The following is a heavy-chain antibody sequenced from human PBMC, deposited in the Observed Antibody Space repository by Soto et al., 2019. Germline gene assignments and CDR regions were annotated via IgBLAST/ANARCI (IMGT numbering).Heavy chain of an antibody. CDR1: GGSISSSSYY. CDR2: IYYSGST. V-gene: IGHV4-39*01. J-gene: IGHJ3*02. Sequence: QLQLQESGPGLVKPSETLSLTCTVSGGSISSSSYYWGWIRQPPGKGREWIGSIYYSGSTYYNPSLKSRVTISVDTSKNQFSLKLSSVTAADTAVYYCARQETLGGVIKIADAFDIWGQGTMVTVSS. CDR3: ARQETLGGVIKIADAFDI. D-gene: IGHD3-16*02.